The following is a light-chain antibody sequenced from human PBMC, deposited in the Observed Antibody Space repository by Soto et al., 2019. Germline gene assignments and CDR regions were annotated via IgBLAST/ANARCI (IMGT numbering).Light chain of an antibody. CDR3: SSSTSSSTVV. CDR1: SSDVGGYNY. J-gene: IGLJ2*01. Sequence: QSALTQPASVSGSPGQSITISCTGTSSDVGGYNYVSWYQQHPGKAPKLMIYDVSNRPSGVSNRFSGSKSGNTASLTISGLQAEDAADYYCSSSTSSSTVVFGGGTKVTGL. CDR2: DVS. V-gene: IGLV2-14*01.